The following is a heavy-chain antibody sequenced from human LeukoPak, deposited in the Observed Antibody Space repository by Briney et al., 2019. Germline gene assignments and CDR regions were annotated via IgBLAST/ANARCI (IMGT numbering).Heavy chain of an antibody. CDR3: ARLPPGGKGTYFDY. CDR1: GGSINSYY. V-gene: IGHV4-59*08. J-gene: IGHJ4*02. D-gene: IGHD4-23*01. Sequence: SETLSLTCTVSGGSINSYYWSWIRQPPGKGLEWIGYVYYSGSTNYSPSLKSRVTMSVDTSKEQFSLKLRSVTAADTAVYYCARLPPGGKGTYFDYWGQGTLVTVSS. CDR2: VYYSGST.